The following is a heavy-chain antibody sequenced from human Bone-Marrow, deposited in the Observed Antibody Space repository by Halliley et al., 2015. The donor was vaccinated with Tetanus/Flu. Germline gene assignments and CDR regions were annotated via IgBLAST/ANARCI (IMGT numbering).Heavy chain of an antibody. D-gene: IGHD6-19*01. J-gene: IGHJ4*02. CDR1: GESFSGHY. Sequence: TLSLTCAVYGESFSGHYWIWIRQSPGKGLEWIGEIDHNGIANYNPSLKSRLMMSVDTTRKRFSLELRSVTAADTAIYYCARSQAFHIVAGLDYWGQGTRASVAS. V-gene: IGHV4-34*10. CDR2: IDHNGIA. CDR3: ARSQAFHIVAGLDY.